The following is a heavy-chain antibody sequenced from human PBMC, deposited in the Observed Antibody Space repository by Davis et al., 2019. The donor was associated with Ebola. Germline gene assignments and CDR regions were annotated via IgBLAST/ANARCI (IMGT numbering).Heavy chain of an antibody. V-gene: IGHV3-73*01. D-gene: IGHD4-17*01. CDR1: GFPFSGSA. J-gene: IGHJ4*02. Sequence: PGGSRLSCAASGFPFSGSAMHWVRQASGKGLEWVGRIRSKANSYATAYAASVKGRFTISRDDSKNTAYLQMNSLKTEDTAVYYCTITTVHVDYWGQGTLVTVSS. CDR3: TITTVHVDY. CDR2: IRSKANSYAT.